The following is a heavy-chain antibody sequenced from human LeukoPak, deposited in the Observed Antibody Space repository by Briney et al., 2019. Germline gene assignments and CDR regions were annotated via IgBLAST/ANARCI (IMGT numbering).Heavy chain of an antibody. CDR2: SGGST. CDR3: ARGVLPAAMRGVGDAFDI. D-gene: IGHD2-2*01. Sequence: SGGSTRYAHKFQGRVTMTRDTSTRTVYMGLSSLRSEDTAVYYCARGVLPAAMRGVGDAFDIWGQGTMVTVSS. V-gene: IGHV1-46*01. J-gene: IGHJ3*02.